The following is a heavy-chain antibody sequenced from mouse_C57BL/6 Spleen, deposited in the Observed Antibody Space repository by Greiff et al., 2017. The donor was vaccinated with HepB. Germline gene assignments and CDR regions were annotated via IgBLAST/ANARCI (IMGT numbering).Heavy chain of an antibody. CDR3: TTFYDYGSSGFAY. CDR1: GFNIKDDY. CDR2: IDPENGDT. V-gene: IGHV14-4*01. Sequence: EVQLQQSGAELVRPGASVKLSCTASGFNIKDDYMYWVKQRPEQGLEWIGWIDPENGDTEYASKFQGKATITADTSSNTAYLQLSSLTSEDTAVYYCTTFYDYGSSGFAYGGQGTLVTVSA. D-gene: IGHD1-1*01. J-gene: IGHJ3*01.